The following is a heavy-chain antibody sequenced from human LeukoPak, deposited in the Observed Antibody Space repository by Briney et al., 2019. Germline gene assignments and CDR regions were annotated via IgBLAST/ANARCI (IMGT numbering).Heavy chain of an antibody. CDR1: GGSISSYY. D-gene: IGHD6-6*01. CDR2: IYYSGST. V-gene: IGHV4-59*01. CDR3: ARVTKIAARRLYYFDY. J-gene: IGHJ4*02. Sequence: SETLSLTCTVSGGSISSYYWSWIRQPPGKGLEWIGYIYYSGSTNYNPSLKSRVTIPVDTSKNQFSLKLSSATAADTAVYYCARVTKIAARRLYYFDYWGQGTLVTVSS.